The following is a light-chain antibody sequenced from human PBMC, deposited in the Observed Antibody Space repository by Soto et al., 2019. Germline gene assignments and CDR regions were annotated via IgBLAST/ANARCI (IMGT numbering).Light chain of an antibody. Sequence: QSSLTQPPSASGSPGQSVTISCTGTSSDVGGYNYVSWYQQHPGKVPKLMVYEVNKRPSGVRDRFSGSNSGNTASLTVSGLQAEDEDDYSCTSYAGVNNVFGTGTKLTVL. V-gene: IGLV2-8*01. CDR2: EVN. CDR3: TSYAGVNNV. CDR1: SSDVGGYNY. J-gene: IGLJ1*01.